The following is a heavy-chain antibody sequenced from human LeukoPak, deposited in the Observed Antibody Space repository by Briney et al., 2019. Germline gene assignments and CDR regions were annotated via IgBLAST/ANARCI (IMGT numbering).Heavy chain of an antibody. V-gene: IGHV4-39*07. Sequence: PSETLSLTCTVSGGSISSSSYYWGWICQPPGKGLEWIGSIYYSGSAYYSPSLKSRVTISVDTSKNQFSLKLSSVTAADTAVYYCARIPPHFYGSGSKEKEYWYFDLWGRGTLVTVSS. D-gene: IGHD3-10*01. CDR2: IYYSGSA. CDR3: ARIPPHFYGSGSKEKEYWYFDL. J-gene: IGHJ2*01. CDR1: GGSISSSSYY.